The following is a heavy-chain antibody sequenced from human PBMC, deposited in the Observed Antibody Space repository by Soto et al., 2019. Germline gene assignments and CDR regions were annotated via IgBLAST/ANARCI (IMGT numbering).Heavy chain of an antibody. CDR3: AKVSNKWAVAQRGYFDY. CDR2: ISATGST. J-gene: IGHJ4*02. CDR1: GFTFSHYA. V-gene: IGHV3-23*01. Sequence: EVQVLDSGGGLVQPGGSQRLSCEASGFTFSHYAMSWVRQAPGKGLEWVSTISATGSTLYADSVKGRFTISRDNSKNTVYLQMNFLRAEDTAVYYCAKVSNKWAVAQRGYFDYWGKGTLVTVSS. D-gene: IGHD6-19*01.